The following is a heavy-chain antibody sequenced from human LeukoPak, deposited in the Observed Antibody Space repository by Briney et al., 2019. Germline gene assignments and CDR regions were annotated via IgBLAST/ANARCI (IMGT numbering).Heavy chain of an antibody. Sequence: PGGSLRLSCAASGFTFSGYGMHWVRQAPGKGLEWVAIISSDGSNKYYADSVKGRFTISRDNSKITLYLQMNSLRAEDTAVYYCAKDTVATTVVTPGSHWGQGSLVTVSS. J-gene: IGHJ4*02. V-gene: IGHV3-30*18. CDR3: AKDTVATTVVTPGSH. D-gene: IGHD4-23*01. CDR2: ISSDGSNK. CDR1: GFTFSGYG.